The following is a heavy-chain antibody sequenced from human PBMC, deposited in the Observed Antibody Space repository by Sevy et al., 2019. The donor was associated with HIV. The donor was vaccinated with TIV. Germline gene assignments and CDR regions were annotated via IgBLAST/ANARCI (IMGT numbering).Heavy chain of an antibody. CDR1: GFTFSDYG. CDR2: ISNDGSKK. Sequence: GGYLRLSCEVSGFTFSDYGMHWVRQAPGKGLEWVAFISNDGSKKYYGDLVEGRFTVSRDNSKDSLHLQMNSLRADDTAVYYCARDKFGGLIAGSYFAYWGQGTLVIVSS. J-gene: IGHJ4*02. D-gene: IGHD3-16*02. CDR3: ARDKFGGLIAGSYFAY. V-gene: IGHV3-30-3*01.